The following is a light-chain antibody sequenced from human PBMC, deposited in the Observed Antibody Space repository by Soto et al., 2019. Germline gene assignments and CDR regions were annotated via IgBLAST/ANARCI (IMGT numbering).Light chain of an antibody. Sequence: ENVLTQSPFTLALSPGERASLSCRASQSVSNNYLAWYQQKPGQAPRLLIYGASNRATGTPDRFSGSGSGTDFTLTISRLEPEDFAVYYCQQYGSSGTFGQGTKVDIK. CDR3: QQYGSSGT. CDR1: QSVSNNY. CDR2: GAS. J-gene: IGKJ1*01. V-gene: IGKV3-20*01.